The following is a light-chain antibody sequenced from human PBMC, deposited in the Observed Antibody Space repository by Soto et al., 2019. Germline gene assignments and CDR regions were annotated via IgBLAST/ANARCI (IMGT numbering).Light chain of an antibody. V-gene: IGLV2-8*01. CDR1: SSDVGGYNF. Sequence: QSALTQPTSASGSPGQSITISCTGTSSDVGGYNFVSWYQQHPGKAPKLMIYDVSKRPSGVPDRFSGSRSGNTASLTVSGLQGEDEADYYCSSYAGSNTLVFGGGTKLTVL. CDR3: SSYAGSNTLV. J-gene: IGLJ2*01. CDR2: DVS.